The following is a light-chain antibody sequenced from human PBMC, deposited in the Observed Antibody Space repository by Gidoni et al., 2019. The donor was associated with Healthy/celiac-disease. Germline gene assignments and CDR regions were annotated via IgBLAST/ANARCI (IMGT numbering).Light chain of an antibody. Sequence: EIVMTQSPATLSVSPGERATLSCRASQSVSSNLAWYQQKPGQAPRLIIDGASTRATGIPARFSGSGYGTEFTLTISSLQSEDFAVYYCQQYNNWPPDTFXQXTKVEIK. J-gene: IGKJ1*01. CDR1: QSVSSN. V-gene: IGKV3-15*01. CDR3: QQYNNWPPDT. CDR2: GAS.